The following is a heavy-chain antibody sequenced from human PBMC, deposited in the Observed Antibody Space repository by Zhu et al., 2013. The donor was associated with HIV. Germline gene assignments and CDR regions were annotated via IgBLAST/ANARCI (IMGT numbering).Heavy chain of an antibody. V-gene: IGHV1-18*01. CDR2: INTKKGNT. CDR1: GYTFTNYG. Sequence: VQLVQSGPEVKKPGASVKVSCKASGYTFTNYGIAWVRQAPGQRLEWLGWINTKKGNTNYAHNFQGRITMTADTSTTTAYMELKSLRSGDTAIYYCARSPALLPGVYNGDGFDIWGQGTMVTVSS. CDR3: ARSPALLPGVYNGDGFDI. J-gene: IGHJ3*02. D-gene: IGHD3-22*01.